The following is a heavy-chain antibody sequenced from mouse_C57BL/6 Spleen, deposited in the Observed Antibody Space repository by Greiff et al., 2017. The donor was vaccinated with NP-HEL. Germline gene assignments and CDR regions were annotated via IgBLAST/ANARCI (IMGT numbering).Heavy chain of an antibody. D-gene: IGHD2-1*01. J-gene: IGHJ4*01. CDR3: ARRDGNYYYYAMDY. V-gene: IGHV1-80*01. CDR2: IYPGDGDT. CDR1: GYAFSSYW. Sequence: VKLQESGAELVKPGASVKISCKASGYAFSSYWMNWVKQRPGKGLEWIGQIYPGDGDTNYNGKFKGKATLTADKSSSTAYMQLSSLTSEDSAVYFCARRDGNYYYYAMDYWGQGTSVTVSS.